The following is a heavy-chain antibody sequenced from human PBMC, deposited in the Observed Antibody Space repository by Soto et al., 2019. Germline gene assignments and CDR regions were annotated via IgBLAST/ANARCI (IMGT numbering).Heavy chain of an antibody. V-gene: IGHV4-34*01. CDR3: ARGESGYSGYENWFDP. CDR1: VVSFSGYY. D-gene: IGHD5-12*01. J-gene: IGHJ5*02. Sequence: NPSETLSLTCAFHVVSFSGYYWSCIRHPPGKGLEWIGEINHSGSTNYNPSLKSRVTISVDTSKNQFSLKLSSVTAADTAVYYCARGESGYSGYENWFDPWGQGTLVTVSS. CDR2: INHSGST.